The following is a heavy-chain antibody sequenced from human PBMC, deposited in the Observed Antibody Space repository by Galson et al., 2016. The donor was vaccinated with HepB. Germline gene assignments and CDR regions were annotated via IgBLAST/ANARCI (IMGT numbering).Heavy chain of an antibody. V-gene: IGHV3-33*01. CDR3: ARGACSSSSCYYFDY. CDR1: GFTFSSYN. Sequence: SLRLSCATSGFTFSSYNIHWVRHVPGKGLEWVAVIWHDGSNKYYGDSVKGRFSISRDNSKNTLELQMNSLRAEDSALYFCARGACSSSSCYYFDYWGQGALVTVSS. J-gene: IGHJ4*02. D-gene: IGHD2-15*01. CDR2: IWHDGSNK.